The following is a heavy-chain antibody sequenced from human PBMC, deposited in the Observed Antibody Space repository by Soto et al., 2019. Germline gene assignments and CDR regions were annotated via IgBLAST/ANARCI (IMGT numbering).Heavy chain of an antibody. V-gene: IGHV1-18*01. CDR1: GYTFTSYG. D-gene: IGHD4-17*01. J-gene: IGHJ4*02. CDR3: AREDDYGDYATLYYFDY. CDR2: ISAYNGNT. Sequence: ASVKVSCKASGYTFTSYGISWVRQAPGQGLEWMGWISAYNGNTNYAQKLQGRVTMTTDTSTSTAYMELRSLRSDDTAVYYCAREDDYGDYATLYYFDYWGQGTLVTVSS.